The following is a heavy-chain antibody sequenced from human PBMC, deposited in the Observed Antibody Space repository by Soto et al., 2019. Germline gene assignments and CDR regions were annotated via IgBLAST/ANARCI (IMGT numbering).Heavy chain of an antibody. J-gene: IGHJ5*02. Sequence: EVQLVESGGGLVQPGGSLRLSCTASGFTFSDSWMTWVRQAPGKGLEWVARIKPDESEKKYADSVKGRFSISRDNAKNSMYLQMDSLRGDDTAVYYCVRGGSNYASWGQGTLVPVSS. CDR1: GFTFSDSW. CDR3: VRGGSNYAS. D-gene: IGHD4-4*01. V-gene: IGHV3-7*01. CDR2: IKPDESEK.